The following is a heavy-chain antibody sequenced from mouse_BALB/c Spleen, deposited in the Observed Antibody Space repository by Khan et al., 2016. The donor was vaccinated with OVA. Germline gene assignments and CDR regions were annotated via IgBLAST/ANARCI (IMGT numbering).Heavy chain of an antibody. D-gene: IGHD1-1*01. CDR3: ARQNYYGYAFDY. CDR2: ISYSGNT. V-gene: IGHV3-2*02. J-gene: IGHJ4*01. CDR1: GYSITSNYA. Sequence: EVQLQESGPGLVKPSQSLSLTCTVTGYSITSNYAWSWIRQFPGNKLEWMGYISYSGNTNYNPSLQSRTPVTPDTSYNQFYLQLNPVTTEDHATYYWARQNYYGYAFDYWGQGTSVTVSS.